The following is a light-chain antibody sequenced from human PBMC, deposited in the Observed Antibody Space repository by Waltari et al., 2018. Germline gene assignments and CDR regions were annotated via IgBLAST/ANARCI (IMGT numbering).Light chain of an antibody. CDR3: GTWDSSLSGAV. Sequence: QSVLTQPPSVSAAPGQRVTISCSGGRSNIGNNYVSWYRQFPGTAPKLLIYEVNARPSGVPGRFSGSKSGTSATLDITGLQAGDEADYYCGTWDSSLSGAVFGGGTHLTVL. J-gene: IGLJ7*01. V-gene: IGLV1-51*02. CDR1: RSNIGNNY. CDR2: EVN.